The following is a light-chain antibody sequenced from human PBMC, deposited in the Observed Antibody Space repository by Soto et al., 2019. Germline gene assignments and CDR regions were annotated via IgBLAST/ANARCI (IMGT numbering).Light chain of an antibody. CDR3: LQYGSSAYT. Sequence: ELVLTQSPGTLSLSPGERVTLSCRASQTVTNNNLAWFHQKPGQAPRLLIHAASTRAVGIPDRFSGSGSGTDFTLAISKLEPEDFAVYYCLQYGSSAYTFGQGTKLEMK. CDR1: QTVTNNN. V-gene: IGKV3-20*01. J-gene: IGKJ2*01. CDR2: AAS.